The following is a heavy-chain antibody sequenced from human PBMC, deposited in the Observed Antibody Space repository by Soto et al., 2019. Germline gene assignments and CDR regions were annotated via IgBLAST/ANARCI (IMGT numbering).Heavy chain of an antibody. CDR2: INPKSGGT. J-gene: IGHJ4*02. V-gene: IGHV1-2*02. CDR3: ARDLAKGGGSAGFDY. D-gene: IGHD1-26*01. CDR1: GYTFTVYY. Sequence: ASVKVSCKASGYTFTVYYMHWVRQAPGQGLEWMGWINPKSGGTMYPQKFQGRVTMTWDTSISTAYMVLTRLRSDDTAVYYCARDLAKGGGSAGFDYWGQGTLVTVSS.